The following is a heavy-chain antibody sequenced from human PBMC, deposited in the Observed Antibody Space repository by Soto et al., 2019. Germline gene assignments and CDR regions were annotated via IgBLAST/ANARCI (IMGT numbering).Heavy chain of an antibody. J-gene: IGHJ4*02. CDR2: ISYDGSNK. CDR3: ARDGRGVSGSYDLNFDY. Sequence: GGSLRLSCAASGFTFSSYAMHWVRQAPGKGLEWVAVISYDGSNKYYADSVKGRFTISRDNSKNTLYLQMNSLRAEDTAVYYCARDGRGVSGSYDLNFDYWGQGTLVTVSS. CDR1: GFTFSSYA. V-gene: IGHV3-30-3*01. D-gene: IGHD1-26*01.